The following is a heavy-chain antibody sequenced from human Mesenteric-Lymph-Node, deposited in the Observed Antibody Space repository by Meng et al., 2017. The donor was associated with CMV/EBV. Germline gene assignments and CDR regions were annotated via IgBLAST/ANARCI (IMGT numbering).Heavy chain of an antibody. J-gene: IGHJ4*02. CDR3: ARDQISYGGIHDY. V-gene: IGHV3-30*02. D-gene: IGHD5-18*01. CDR2: IRYDGSNK. Sequence: GGSLRLSCAASGFTFSSYGMHWVRQAPGKGPEWVAFIRYDGSNKYYADSVKGRFTISRDNAKNSLYLQMNSLRAEDTAVYYCARDQISYGGIHDYWGQGTLVTVSS. CDR1: GFTFSSYG.